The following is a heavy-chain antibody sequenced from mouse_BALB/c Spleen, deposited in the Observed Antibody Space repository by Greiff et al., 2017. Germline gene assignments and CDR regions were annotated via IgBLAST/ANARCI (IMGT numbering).Heavy chain of an antibody. CDR3: AMITTVAPYAMDY. Sequence: VMLVESGPGLVAPSQSLSITCTVSGFSLTSYGVHWVRQPPGKGLEWLGVIWAGGSTNYNSALMSRLSISKDNSKSQVFLKMNSLQTDDTAMYYCAMITTVAPYAMDYWGQGTSVTVSS. J-gene: IGHJ4*01. CDR2: IWAGGST. V-gene: IGHV2-9*02. D-gene: IGHD1-1*01. CDR1: GFSLTSYG.